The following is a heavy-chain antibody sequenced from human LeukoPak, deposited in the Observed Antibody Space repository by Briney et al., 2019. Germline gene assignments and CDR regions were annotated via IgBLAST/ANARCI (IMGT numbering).Heavy chain of an antibody. J-gene: IGHJ4*02. CDR3: ARVGYSSGWYFDY. V-gene: IGHV3-21*01. Sequence: GGSLRLSCAASGFTFSTYSMNWVRQAPGKGLEWVSSISSTSSYIYYADSVKGRFTISRDNAQKSFYLQMNSLRAEDTAEYYCARVGYSSGWYFDYWGQGTLVTVSS. D-gene: IGHD6-19*01. CDR1: GFTFSTYS. CDR2: ISSTSSYI.